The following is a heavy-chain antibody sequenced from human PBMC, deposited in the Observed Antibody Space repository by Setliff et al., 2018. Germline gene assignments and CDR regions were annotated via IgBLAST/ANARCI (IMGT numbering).Heavy chain of an antibody. J-gene: IGHJ5*02. Sequence: ASVKVSCKASGYTFTKHAIHWLRQAPGQRPEWMGWINTDNGNTRYSQNFQDRVTITRDTSATTAFVELSSLRSDDTAVYFCARGSRPLWGAWGQGTLVTVSS. CDR2: INTDNGNT. V-gene: IGHV1-3*04. CDR3: ARGSRPLWGA. CDR1: GYTFTKHA. D-gene: IGHD5-18*01.